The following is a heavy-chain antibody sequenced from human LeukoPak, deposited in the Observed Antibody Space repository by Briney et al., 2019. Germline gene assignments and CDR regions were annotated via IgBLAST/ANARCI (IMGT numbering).Heavy chain of an antibody. Sequence: GGSLRLSCAASGFTFSSYAMHWVRQAPGKGLEYVSAISSNGGSTYYANSVKGRFTISRDNSKNTLYLQMNSLRVEDTAVYYCARLRWTQMYFFDSWGQGSLVTVSS. CDR3: ARLRWTQMYFFDS. V-gene: IGHV3-64*01. J-gene: IGHJ4*02. CDR1: GFTFSSYA. D-gene: IGHD5-24*01. CDR2: ISSNGGST.